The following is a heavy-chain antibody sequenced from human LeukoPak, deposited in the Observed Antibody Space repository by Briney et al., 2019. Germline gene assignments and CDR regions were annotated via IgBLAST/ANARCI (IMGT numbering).Heavy chain of an antibody. Sequence: GGSLRLSCAASGFTFSSYAMSWVRQAPGKGLEWVSAISGSGGSTYYADSVKGRFTISRDNSKNTLYLQMNSLRAEDTAVYYCAKDLGCSSTSCYNGMDVWGLGTTVTVSS. CDR1: GFTFSSYA. CDR2: ISGSGGST. D-gene: IGHD2-2*02. V-gene: IGHV3-23*01. CDR3: AKDLGCSSTSCYNGMDV. J-gene: IGHJ6*02.